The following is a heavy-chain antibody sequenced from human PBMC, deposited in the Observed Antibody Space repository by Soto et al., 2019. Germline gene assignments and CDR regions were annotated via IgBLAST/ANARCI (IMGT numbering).Heavy chain of an antibody. CDR2: IHNGGAYT. D-gene: IGHD3-3*01. CDR1: GFTFSSYA. J-gene: IGHJ4*02. V-gene: IGHV3-23*01. Sequence: GGSLRLSCAASGFTFSSYAMCWVRQAPGKGLEWVSTIHNGGAYTYYADSVKGRFTISRDNSRNTLYLQMDSLRVEDTAVYYCAKDLRGGLEDYWGQGTLVTVSS. CDR3: AKDLRGGLEDY.